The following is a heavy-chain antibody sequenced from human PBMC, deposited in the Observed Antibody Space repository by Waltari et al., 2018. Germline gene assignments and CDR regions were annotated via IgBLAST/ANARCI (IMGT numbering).Heavy chain of an antibody. CDR3: ARDGNGGGV. Sequence: EVQLLESGGGLVQPGGSLRLACAASGCTVSNNYMSGVRQAPGKGLEWVSLIYSGGNTYYADSVKGRFTISRDNSKNTLYLQMNSLRAEDSAVYYCARDGNGGGVWGRGTTVTVSS. CDR2: IYSGGNT. D-gene: IGHD3-16*01. CDR1: GCTVSNNY. V-gene: IGHV3-66*01. J-gene: IGHJ6*02.